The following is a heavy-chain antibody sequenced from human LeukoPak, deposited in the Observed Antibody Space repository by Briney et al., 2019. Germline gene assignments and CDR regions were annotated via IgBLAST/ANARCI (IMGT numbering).Heavy chain of an antibody. CDR3: ARRRGYSGYERFDY. V-gene: IGHV3-48*03. CDR2: ISSTGRST. J-gene: IGHJ4*02. Sequence: GGSLRLSSAASGFSFSNSEMNWVRQAPGKGLEWVSYISSTGRSTYYPDSVKGRFTISRDNAKNSLYLQMNSLRAEDTAVYYFARRRGYSGYERFDYWGQGTLVTVSS. D-gene: IGHD5-12*01. CDR1: GFSFSNSE.